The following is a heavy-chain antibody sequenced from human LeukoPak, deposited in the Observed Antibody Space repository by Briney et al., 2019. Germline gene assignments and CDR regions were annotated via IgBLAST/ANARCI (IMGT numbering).Heavy chain of an antibody. CDR3: VKEGYSSGWFMGDY. D-gene: IGHD6-19*01. J-gene: IGHJ4*02. CDR2: ISGSGDNT. CDR1: GFTFSSYA. Sequence: GGSLRLSCAASGFTFSSYAMHWVRQAPGKGLEWALGISGSGDNTYYADSVKGRFTISRDNSRSTLYLQMNSLRAEDTAVYYCVKEGYSSGWFMGDYWGQRTLATVSS. V-gene: IGHV3-23*01.